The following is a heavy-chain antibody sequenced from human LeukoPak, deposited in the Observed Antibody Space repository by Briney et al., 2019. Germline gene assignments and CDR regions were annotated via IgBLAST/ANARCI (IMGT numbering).Heavy chain of an antibody. Sequence: GGSLRLSCAASGFTFSSYGIHWVRQAPGKGLEWVAFIRYDGSNKYYTDSVKGRFTISRDNSKNTLYVQMDSLRAEDTAVYYCAKDPPYYYDSSGYGGGAFDIWGQGTMVTVSS. V-gene: IGHV3-30*02. CDR3: AKDPPYYYDSSGYGGGAFDI. D-gene: IGHD3-22*01. CDR1: GFTFSSYG. J-gene: IGHJ3*02. CDR2: IRYDGSNK.